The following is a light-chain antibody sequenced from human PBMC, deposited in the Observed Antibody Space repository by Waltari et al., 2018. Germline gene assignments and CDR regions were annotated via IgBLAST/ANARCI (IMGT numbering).Light chain of an antibody. CDR3: QQYDSYLVT. CDR2: KAS. Sequence: DIRMTQFPSTLSASVGDRVTITCRASQSINTWLAWYQQRPGKAPKVLIYKASTLESGVPSMFSGSGSWTEFTLTISSLQPDDFATYYCQQYDSYLVTFGPGTTVDVK. J-gene: IGKJ3*01. V-gene: IGKV1-5*03. CDR1: QSINTW.